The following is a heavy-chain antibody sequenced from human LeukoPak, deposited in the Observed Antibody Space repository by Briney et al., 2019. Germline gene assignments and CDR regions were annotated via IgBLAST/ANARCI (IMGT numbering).Heavy chain of an antibody. J-gene: IGHJ4*02. CDR1: GGFLSTYY. CDR3: ATYQPLPRLFDH. CDR2: IYTTESI. D-gene: IGHD2-2*01. Sequence: SETLSLTCTVSGGFLSTYYWSWLRQPAGKGLEWIGRIYTTESINYNPSLRSRDTMSLDTSKNQFSLKLSSVTAADTAVYYCATYQPLPRLFDHWGQGILVTVSS. V-gene: IGHV4-4*07.